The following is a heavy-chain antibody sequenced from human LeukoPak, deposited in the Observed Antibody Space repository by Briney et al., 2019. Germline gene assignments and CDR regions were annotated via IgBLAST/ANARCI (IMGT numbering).Heavy chain of an antibody. CDR1: GGSISSYY. CDR2: IYYSGST. V-gene: IGHV4-59*01. CDR3: ARLGAAAGTDYYYYYMDV. Sequence: PSETLSLTCTVSGGSISSYYWSWIRQPPGKGLEWIGYIYYSGSTNYNPSLKSRVTISVGTSKNQFSLKLSSVTAADTAVYYCARLGAAAGTDYYYYYMDVWDKGTTVTISS. J-gene: IGHJ6*03. D-gene: IGHD6-13*01.